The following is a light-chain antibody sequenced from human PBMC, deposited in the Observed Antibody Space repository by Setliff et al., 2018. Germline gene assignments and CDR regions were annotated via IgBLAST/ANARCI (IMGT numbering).Light chain of an antibody. Sequence: QSALTQPASVSGSPGQSITISCTGTSSDVGGYKYVSWYQQLPGKAPKLIIFEVSNRPSGIPNRFSGSKSGNTASLSISGLQAEDEADYYCSSYTSLSTRVFGTGTKVTVL. CDR3: SSYTSLSTRV. CDR1: SSDVGGYKY. J-gene: IGLJ1*01. V-gene: IGLV2-14*01. CDR2: EVS.